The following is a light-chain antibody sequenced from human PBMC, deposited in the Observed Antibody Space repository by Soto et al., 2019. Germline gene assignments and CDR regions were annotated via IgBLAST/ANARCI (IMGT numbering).Light chain of an antibody. CDR2: NVY. J-gene: IGLJ1*01. Sequence: QSVLTQPASVSGSTGQSITISCTGTSSDVGDYNLVSWHKQHPGQAPKLMIYNVYDRPSGISYRFSGSKSGNTASLTISGLPGEDEADYYCSAYTVSRTYVFGTGTKLTVL. CDR3: SAYTVSRTYV. CDR1: SSDVGDYNL. V-gene: IGLV2-14*03.